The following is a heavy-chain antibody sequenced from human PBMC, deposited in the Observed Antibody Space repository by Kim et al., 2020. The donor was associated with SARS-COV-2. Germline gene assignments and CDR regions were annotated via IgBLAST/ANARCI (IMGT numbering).Heavy chain of an antibody. CDR1: GGSISSSSYY. J-gene: IGHJ5*02. Sequence: SETLSLTCTVSGGSISSSSYYWGWIRQPPGKGLEWIGSIYYSGSTYYNPSLKSRVTISVDTSKNQFSLKLSSVTAADTAVYYCARHAKNLYCSSTSCYFVGSLLNWFDPWGQGTLVTVSS. CDR3: ARHAKNLYCSSTSCYFVGSLLNWFDP. D-gene: IGHD2-2*01. V-gene: IGHV4-39*01. CDR2: IYYSGST.